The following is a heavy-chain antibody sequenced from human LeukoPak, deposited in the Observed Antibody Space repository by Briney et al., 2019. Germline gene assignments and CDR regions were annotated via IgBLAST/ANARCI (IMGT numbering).Heavy chain of an antibody. CDR2: IYGINNT. V-gene: IGHV3-53*01. CDR1: GFNVISNY. CDR3: ARVRGSGSYSNYYYMDV. D-gene: IGHD3-10*01. Sequence: PGGSLRLSCAAYGFNVISNYMTWVRQAPGQGLEWVSLIYGINNTYYADSVKGRLTISRDTSKNTLDLQMNSLRAEDTAIYYCARVRGSGSYSNYYYMDVWGKGTTVTVSS. J-gene: IGHJ6*03.